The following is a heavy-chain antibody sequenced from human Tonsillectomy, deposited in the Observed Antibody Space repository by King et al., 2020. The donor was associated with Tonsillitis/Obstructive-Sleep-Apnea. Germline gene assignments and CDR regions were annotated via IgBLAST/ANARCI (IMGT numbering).Heavy chain of an antibody. V-gene: IGHV4-59*01. CDR3: ARVDCSSTSCKMLYYYYMDV. Sequence: VPLQESGPGLVKPSETLSLTCTVSGGSISSYYWSWIRQPPGKGLEWIGYIYYSGSTNYNPSLKSRVPISVDTSKNQFSLKLSSVTAADTAVYYCARVDCSSTSCKMLYYYYMDVWGKGTTVTVSS. D-gene: IGHD2-2*01. J-gene: IGHJ6*03. CDR2: IYYSGST. CDR1: GGSISSYY.